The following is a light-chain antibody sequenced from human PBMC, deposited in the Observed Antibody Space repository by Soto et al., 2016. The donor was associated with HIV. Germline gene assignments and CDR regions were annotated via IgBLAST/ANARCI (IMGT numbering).Light chain of an antibody. J-gene: IGLJ2*01. CDR1: NIGSKG. CDR3: QVWDVSSDHGV. V-gene: IGLV3-21*04. Sequence: SYELTQPPSVSVAPGKTAKITCGGNNIGSKGVHWYQQKPGQAPERFSGSNSGNTATLTISRVEAGDEADYYCQVWDVSSDHGVFGGGTKLTVL.